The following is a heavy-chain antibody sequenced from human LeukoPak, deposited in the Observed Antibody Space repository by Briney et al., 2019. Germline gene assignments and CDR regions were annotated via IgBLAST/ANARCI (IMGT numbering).Heavy chain of an antibody. CDR2: IYYSGST. J-gene: IGHJ1*01. D-gene: IGHD3-22*01. Sequence: PSETLSLTCTVSVGSISSYYWSWIRQPPGKGLEWIGYIYYSGSTNYNPSLKSRVTISVDTSKNQFSLKLSSVTAADTAVYYCARGVSYYDSSGYYNEYFQHWGQGTLVTVSS. V-gene: IGHV4-59*08. CDR1: VGSISSYY. CDR3: ARGVSYYDSSGYYNEYFQH.